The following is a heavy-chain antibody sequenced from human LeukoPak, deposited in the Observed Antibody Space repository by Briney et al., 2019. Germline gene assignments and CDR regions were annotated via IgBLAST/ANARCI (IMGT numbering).Heavy chain of an antibody. CDR2: IIPIFGTA. D-gene: IGHD3-9*01. J-gene: IGHJ5*02. V-gene: IGHV1-69*13. Sequence: ASVKVSCKASGGTFSSYAISWVRQAPGQGLEWMGGIIPIFGTANYAQKFQGRVTITADESTSTAYMELSSLRSEDTAVCYCARDERYFDWVGIETGWFDPWGQGTLVTVSS. CDR1: GGTFSSYA. CDR3: ARDERYFDWVGIETGWFDP.